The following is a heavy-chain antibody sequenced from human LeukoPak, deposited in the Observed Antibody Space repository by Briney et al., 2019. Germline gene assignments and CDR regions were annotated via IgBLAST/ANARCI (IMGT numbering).Heavy chain of an antibody. J-gene: IGHJ6*04. CDR1: GFTFDDYA. CDR2: ISWNSGSI. CDR3: ARDLVAGTDV. V-gene: IGHV3-9*01. D-gene: IGHD5-12*01. Sequence: SLRLSCAASGFTFDDYAMHWVRQAPGKGLEWVSGISWNSGSIGYADSVKGRFTISRDNARNSLYLQMNSLRAEDTAVYYCARDLVAGTDVWGKGTTVTISS.